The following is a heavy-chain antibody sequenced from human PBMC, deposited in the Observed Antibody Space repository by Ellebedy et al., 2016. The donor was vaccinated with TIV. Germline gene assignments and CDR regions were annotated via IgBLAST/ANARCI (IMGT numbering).Heavy chain of an antibody. Sequence: SETLSLXCAVYGGSFSGYYWSWIRQPPGKGLEWIGEINHSGSTNYNPSLKSRVTISVDTSKNQFSLKLSSVTAADTAVYYCARHDHRAVWGSDYWGQGTLVTVSS. CDR2: INHSGST. D-gene: IGHD7-27*01. CDR3: ARHDHRAVWGSDY. CDR1: GGSFSGYY. V-gene: IGHV4-34*01. J-gene: IGHJ4*02.